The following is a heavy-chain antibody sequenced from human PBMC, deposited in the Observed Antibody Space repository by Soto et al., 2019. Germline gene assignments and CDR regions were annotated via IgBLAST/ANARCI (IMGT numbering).Heavy chain of an antibody. J-gene: IGHJ4*02. Sequence: SETLSLTCAVSAYPISSGYYWGWIRQPPGKGLEWIGSIYYSGSTFYNPSLRSRVTISVDTSKNQFSLNLSSVTAADTAVYYCARDFRNYNFDYWGQGTLVTVSS. CDR1: AYPISSGYY. CDR2: IYYSGST. D-gene: IGHD1-7*01. CDR3: ARDFRNYNFDY. V-gene: IGHV4-38-2*02.